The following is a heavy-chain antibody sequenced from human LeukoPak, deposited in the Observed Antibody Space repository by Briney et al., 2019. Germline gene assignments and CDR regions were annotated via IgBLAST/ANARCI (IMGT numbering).Heavy chain of an antibody. Sequence: GGSLRLSCAASGFTFSSFAMSWVCQAPGRGLEWVSLISGGGSTYYADSVKGRFTVSRDNSKNTLYLQMNSLRAEDTAVYYCARGSVAGTHYFDYWGQGTLVTVSS. CDR1: GFTFSSFA. D-gene: IGHD6-19*01. V-gene: IGHV3-23*01. CDR2: ISGGGST. J-gene: IGHJ4*02. CDR3: ARGSVAGTHYFDY.